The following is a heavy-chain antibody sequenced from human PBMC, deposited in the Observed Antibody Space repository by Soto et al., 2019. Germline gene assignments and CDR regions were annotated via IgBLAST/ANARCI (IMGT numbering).Heavy chain of an antibody. D-gene: IGHD2-8*01. V-gene: IGHV4-30-4*01. CDR1: GGSISSGDYY. CDR2: ILYSGTT. CDR3: ARNGALDY. Sequence: QVQLQESGPGLVKPSQTLSLTCTVSGGSISSGDYYWSWIRQPPGKGLGWIGYILYSGTTNYNPSLESRLTISVDTSKNQFSMKLTSVTAADTAVYYWARNGALDYWGRGTLVTVSS. J-gene: IGHJ4*01.